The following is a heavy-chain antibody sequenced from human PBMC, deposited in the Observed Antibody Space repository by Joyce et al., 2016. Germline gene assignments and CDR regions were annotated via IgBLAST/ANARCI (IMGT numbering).Heavy chain of an antibody. CDR3: FGIRGVNDFGVDV. J-gene: IGHJ6*02. V-gene: IGHV3-30*04. D-gene: IGHD3-10*01. CDR2: ISNDVINK. Sequence: QGQLVESGGGVVQPGRSLRLSCAASGVTFWNYTRDGVRKAPGKGLEWVAVISNDVINKYYADSVKGRLTISRDISKNTLYLQMNSLRPEDTAVYYCFGIRGVNDFGVDVWGQGTTVTVSS. CDR1: GVTFWNYT.